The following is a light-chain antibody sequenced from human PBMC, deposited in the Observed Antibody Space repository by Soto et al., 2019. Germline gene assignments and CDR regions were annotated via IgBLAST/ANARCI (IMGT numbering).Light chain of an antibody. CDR3: QTYNNWPPWP. V-gene: IGKV3D-15*01. CDR2: GAS. Sequence: EIVMTQSPATLSVSPGERATLSCRVSQSVSSNLAWYQQKPGQAPRLLIYGASTRATGIPARFSGSGSGTEFTLTISILQSEDFAVYYCQTYNNWPPWPFGQGTKVDIK. J-gene: IGKJ1*01. CDR1: QSVSSN.